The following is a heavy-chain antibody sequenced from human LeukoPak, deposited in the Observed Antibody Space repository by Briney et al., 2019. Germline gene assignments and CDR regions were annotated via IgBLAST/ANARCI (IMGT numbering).Heavy chain of an antibody. CDR3: ARVGGRMGHIVVVPAATMRAFDI. D-gene: IGHD2-2*01. J-gene: IGHJ3*02. Sequence: PSETLSLTCTVSGGSISSGSYYWSWIRQPAGKGLEWIGRIYTSGSTNYNPSLKSRVTISVDTSKNQFSLKLSSVTAADTAVYYCARVGGRMGHIVVVPAATMRAFDIWGQGTMVTVSS. CDR1: GGSISSGSYY. CDR2: IYTSGST. V-gene: IGHV4-61*02.